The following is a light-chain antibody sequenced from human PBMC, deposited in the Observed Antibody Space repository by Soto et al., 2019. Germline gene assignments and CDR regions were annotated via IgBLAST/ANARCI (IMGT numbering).Light chain of an antibody. V-gene: IGKV3-20*01. CDR2: GAS. J-gene: IGKJ1*01. CDR3: QQYGSSGT. CDR1: QSVSNNY. Sequence: ELVLTQSPGTLSLSPVERASLSCRASQSVSNNYLAWYQQKPGQAPRLLIYGASNRATGIPDRFSGSGSGTDFTLTISRLETEDFAVYYCQQYGSSGTFGQGTKVDIK.